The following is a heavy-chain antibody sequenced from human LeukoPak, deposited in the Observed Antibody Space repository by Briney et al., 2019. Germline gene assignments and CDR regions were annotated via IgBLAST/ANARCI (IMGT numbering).Heavy chain of an antibody. D-gene: IGHD6-13*01. J-gene: IGHJ4*02. V-gene: IGHV3-66*03. CDR1: GFTGSNNY. CDR3: AKDLLDGYSSSTNEKYSDY. CDR2: IHSSGAT. Sequence: GGSLRLSCAASGFTGSNNYVSWVRQAPGMGLEWVSAIHSSGATCYADSVKGRFTISRDNSKNTLYLQMNSLRAEDTAVYYCAKDLLDGYSSSTNEKYSDYWGQGTLVTVSS.